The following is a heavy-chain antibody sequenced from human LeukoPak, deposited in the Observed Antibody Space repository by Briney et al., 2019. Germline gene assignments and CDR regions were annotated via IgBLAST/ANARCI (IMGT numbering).Heavy chain of an antibody. D-gene: IGHD3-22*01. Sequence: SETLSLTCTVSGGSISSGSYYWIWIRQPVGKGLEWIGRIYTSGSTNYNPSLKSRVTISVDTSKNQFSLKLSSVTAADTAVYYCARDWKGSGGYYFSDYWGQGTLVTVSS. CDR3: ARDWKGSGGYYFSDY. CDR2: IYTSGST. V-gene: IGHV4-61*02. J-gene: IGHJ4*02. CDR1: GGSISSGSYY.